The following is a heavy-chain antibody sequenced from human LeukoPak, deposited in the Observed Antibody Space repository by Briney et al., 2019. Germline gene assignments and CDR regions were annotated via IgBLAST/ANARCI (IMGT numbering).Heavy chain of an antibody. Sequence: PGRSLRLSCAASGFXFSSYGMHWVRQAPGKGLEWVAVISYDGSNKYYADSVKGRFTISRDNSKNTLYLQMNSLRAEDTAVYYCAVGYSGFDYPFDYWGQGTLVTVSS. CDR1: GFXFSSYG. CDR3: AVGYSGFDYPFDY. V-gene: IGHV3-30*03. CDR2: ISYDGSNK. J-gene: IGHJ4*02. D-gene: IGHD5-12*01.